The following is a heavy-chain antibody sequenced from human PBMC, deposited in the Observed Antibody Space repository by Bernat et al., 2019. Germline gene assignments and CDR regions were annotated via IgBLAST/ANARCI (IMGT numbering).Heavy chain of an antibody. J-gene: IGHJ5*02. CDR2: INEGGSVE. CDR3: ARGGLSKTPADQ. Sequence: EVQLVESGGDWVQPGGSLRLSCVASGFTFSNHWMTWVRQAPGKGLEWVANINEGGSVEHYLDSVKGRFTISRDNAKNSLHLQMNSLRGEDTAVYYCARGGLSKTPADQWGQGTLVTVSS. V-gene: IGHV3-7*01. CDR1: GFTFSNHW. D-gene: IGHD3/OR15-3a*01.